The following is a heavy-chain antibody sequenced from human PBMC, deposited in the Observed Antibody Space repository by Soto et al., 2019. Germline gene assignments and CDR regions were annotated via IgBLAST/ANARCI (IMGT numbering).Heavy chain of an antibody. J-gene: IGHJ4*02. Sequence: TSVTLCLTCPVSGGSVTSDEDYLPWIRQSPGKGLEWIGYISNSGSTGYNPSLKTRLSMSVDRSKNQFTLRLTSVTAADTAVYFCATESGSTYGYFDHWGQGTQVTVSS. V-gene: IGHV4-30-4*01. CDR2: ISNSGST. CDR3: ATESGSTYGYFDH. D-gene: IGHD5-18*01. CDR1: GGSVTSDEDY.